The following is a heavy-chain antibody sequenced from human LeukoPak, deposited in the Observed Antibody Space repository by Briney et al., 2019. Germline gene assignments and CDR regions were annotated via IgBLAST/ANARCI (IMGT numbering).Heavy chain of an antibody. CDR2: ISAYNGNT. CDR1: GYTFSSYG. J-gene: IGHJ4*02. CDR3: ARDEITMIVVPEDY. V-gene: IGHV1-18*01. D-gene: IGHD3-22*01. Sequence: ASVKVSCKASGYTFSSYGISWVRQAPGQGLEWMGWISAYNGNTNYAQKLQGRVTMTTDTSTSTAYMELRSLRSDDTAVYYCARDEITMIVVPEDYWGQGTLVTVSS.